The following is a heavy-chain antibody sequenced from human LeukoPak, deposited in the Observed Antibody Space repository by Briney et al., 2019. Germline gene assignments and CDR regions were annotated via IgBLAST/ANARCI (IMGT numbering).Heavy chain of an antibody. CDR2: IYTSGST. CDR1: GGSISSYY. CDR3: ARGRGERRSPYYYYYMDV. J-gene: IGHJ6*03. Sequence: SETLSLTCTVSGGSISSYYWSWIRQPAGKGLEWIGRIYTSGSTNCNPSLKSRVTMSVDTSKNQFSLKLSSVTAADTAVYYCARGRGERRSPYYYYYMDVWGKGTTVTVSS. V-gene: IGHV4-4*07. D-gene: IGHD1-1*01.